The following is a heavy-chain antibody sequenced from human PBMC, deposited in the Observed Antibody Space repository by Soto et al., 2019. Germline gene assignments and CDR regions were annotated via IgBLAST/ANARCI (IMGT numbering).Heavy chain of an antibody. Sequence: PSETLSLTCTVSGGSISSYYWSWIRQPPGTGLEWIGYIYYSGSTNYNPSLKSRVTISVDTSRTQFSLKLSSVTAADTAVYYCGRLTPFSFGSWGHYYMDVWGKGTTVTVSS. V-gene: IGHV4-59*08. CDR2: IYYSGST. J-gene: IGHJ6*03. CDR3: GRLTPFSFGSWGHYYMDV. CDR1: GGSISSYY. D-gene: IGHD5-18*01.